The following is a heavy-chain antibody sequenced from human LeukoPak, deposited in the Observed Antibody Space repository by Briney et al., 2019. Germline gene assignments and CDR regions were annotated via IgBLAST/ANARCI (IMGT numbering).Heavy chain of an antibody. CDR2: LYYSGST. CDR3: ARGYGSGSYYKRPPYFQH. Sequence: SSETLSLTCTVSGGSISSYFWSWVRQPLGKGLEWIGHLYYSGSTNYNPSLKSRVTISVDTSKNQFSLKLSSVTAADTAVYYCARGYGSGSYYKRPPYFQHWGQGTLVTVSS. CDR1: GGSISSYF. J-gene: IGHJ1*01. V-gene: IGHV4-59*12. D-gene: IGHD3-10*01.